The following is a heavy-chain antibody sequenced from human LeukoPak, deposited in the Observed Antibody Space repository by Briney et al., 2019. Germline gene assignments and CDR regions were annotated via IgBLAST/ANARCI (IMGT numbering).Heavy chain of an antibody. V-gene: IGHV4-59*01. Sequence: PSETLSLTCAVSGGFITSYYWSWIRQPPGKGLEWIGYIHNSGSTFYNPSLKSRVTMSVDTSRNQLSLKLSSVTAADTAVYHCARRGDDYYFDYWGQGTLVPVSS. CDR3: ARRGDDYYFDY. D-gene: IGHD2-21*02. CDR1: GGFITSYY. CDR2: IHNSGST. J-gene: IGHJ4*02.